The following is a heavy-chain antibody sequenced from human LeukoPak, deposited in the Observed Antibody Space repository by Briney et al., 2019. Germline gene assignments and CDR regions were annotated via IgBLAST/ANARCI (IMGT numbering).Heavy chain of an antibody. V-gene: IGHV1-2*02. D-gene: IGHD2-8*02. CDR1: GYTFTGYY. Sequence: ASVKVSCKASGYTFTGYYMHWVRQAPGQGLEWMGWINPNSGGTNYAQKFQGRVTMTRDTSISTAYMELSRLRSEDTAVYYCARVLSGRTVWSPYYYYYMDVWGKGTTVTISS. J-gene: IGHJ6*03. CDR2: INPNSGGT. CDR3: ARVLSGRTVWSPYYYYYMDV.